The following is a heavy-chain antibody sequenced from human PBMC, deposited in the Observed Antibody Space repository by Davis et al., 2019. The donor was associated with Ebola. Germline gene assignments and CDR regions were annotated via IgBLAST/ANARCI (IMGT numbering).Heavy chain of an antibody. CDR3: TRASPFYGGIHMLYFHH. J-gene: IGHJ1*01. CDR1: GFTFGDYA. D-gene: IGHD4-23*01. V-gene: IGHV3-49*04. CDR2: IRNKPYGDTA. Sequence: GESLKISCTASGFTFGDYAMTWVRQAPGKGLEWVAFIRNKPYGDTAEYAASVKGRFSISRDDSKSITYLQMNSLKTEDTAVYYCTRASPFYGGIHMLYFHHWGQGTLVTVSS.